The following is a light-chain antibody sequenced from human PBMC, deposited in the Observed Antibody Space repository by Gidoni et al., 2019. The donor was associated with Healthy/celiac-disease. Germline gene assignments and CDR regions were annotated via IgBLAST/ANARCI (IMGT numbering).Light chain of an antibody. V-gene: IGKV1-5*03. Sequence: DIQMTQSPSTLSASVGDRVTITCRACQSISSWLAWYQQKPGKAPKLLIYKASSLESGVPSRFSGSGSGTEFTLTISSLQPDDFATYYCQQYNSYSVTFAQGTRLEIK. CDR2: KAS. CDR1: QSISSW. J-gene: IGKJ5*01. CDR3: QQYNSYSVT.